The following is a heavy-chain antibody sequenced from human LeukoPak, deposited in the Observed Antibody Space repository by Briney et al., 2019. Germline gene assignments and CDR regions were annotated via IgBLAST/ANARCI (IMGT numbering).Heavy chain of an antibody. J-gene: IGHJ4*02. D-gene: IGHD3-10*01. V-gene: IGHV3-9*03. CDR1: GFTFDDYA. CDR3: AKGGYGSGSYYYFDY. CDR2: ISWNSGSI. Sequence: PGRSPRLSCAAAGFTFDDYAMHWVRQAPGKGLEWVSGISWNSGSIGYADSVKGRFTISRDNAKNSLYLQMNSLRAEDMALYYCAKGGYGSGSYYYFDYWGQGTLVTVSS.